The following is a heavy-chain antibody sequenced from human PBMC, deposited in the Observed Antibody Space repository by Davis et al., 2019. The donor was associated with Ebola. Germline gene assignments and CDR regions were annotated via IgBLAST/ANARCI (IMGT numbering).Heavy chain of an antibody. CDR3: ARWASDDFWSGYSLTFDY. CDR2: INPNSGGT. J-gene: IGHJ4*02. D-gene: IGHD3-3*01. V-gene: IGHV1-2*02. CDR1: GYTFTGYY. Sequence: ASVKVSCKASGYTFTGYYMHWVRQAPGQGLAWMGWINPNSGGTNYAQKFQGRVTMTRDTSISTAYMELSRLRSDDTAVYYCARWASDDFWSGYSLTFDYWGQGTLVTVSS.